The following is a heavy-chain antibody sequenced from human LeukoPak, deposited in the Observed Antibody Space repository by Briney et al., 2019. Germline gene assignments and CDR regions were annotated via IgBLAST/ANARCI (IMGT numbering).Heavy chain of an antibody. J-gene: IGHJ3*02. CDR2: ISWNSGSI. V-gene: IGHV3-9*01. CDR3: TKAQWQLRRPAAFDI. Sequence: GGSLRLSCAASGFTFDDYAMDWVRQAPGKGLEWVSGISWNSGSIGYADSVKGRFTIFRDNAKKSLYLQMNSLRDEDTALYYCTKAQWQLRRPAAFDIWGQGTMVTVSS. CDR1: GFTFDDYA. D-gene: IGHD6-19*01.